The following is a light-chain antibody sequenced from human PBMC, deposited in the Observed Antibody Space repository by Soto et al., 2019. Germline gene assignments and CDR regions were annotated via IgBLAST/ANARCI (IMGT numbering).Light chain of an antibody. J-gene: IGKJ5*01. Sequence: EIVMPQSPATLSVSPGESATLSFRASQNINSALAWYVQKPGQAPRRVIYGASTWGTDVPPRFTGSGSGTEFTLTISCLQSEDCAVYFCQPYYFWPITFGQGTRL. V-gene: IGKV3D-15*01. CDR1: QNINSA. CDR2: GAS. CDR3: QPYYFWPIT.